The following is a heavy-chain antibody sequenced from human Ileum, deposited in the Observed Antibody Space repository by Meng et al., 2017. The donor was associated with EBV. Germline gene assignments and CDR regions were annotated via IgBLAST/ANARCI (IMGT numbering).Heavy chain of an antibody. CDR1: GFSLSTRGVR. D-gene: IGHD3-3*01. J-gene: IGHJ4*02. CDR2: IYWDDDK. Sequence: LKDPCPSLVKPTPTPTRTGTCSGFSLSTRGVRVGWLRQPPGKALEWLAFIYWDDDKRYSPSLRSRITITKDTAKIQVVLTMTNMDPVDTATYYCAHRPSTLYTPVTFDYWGQGTLVTVSS. V-gene: IGHV2-5*02. CDR3: AHRPSTLYTPVTFDY.